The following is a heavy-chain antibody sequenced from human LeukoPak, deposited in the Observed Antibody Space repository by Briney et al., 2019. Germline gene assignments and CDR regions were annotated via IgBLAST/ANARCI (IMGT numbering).Heavy chain of an antibody. V-gene: IGHV4-34*01. CDR3: ATRIANSIVGATYVDY. CDR2: INHSGST. Sequence: SETLSLTCAVYGGSFSGYYWSWIRQPPGKGVEWIGEINHSGSTNYNPSLKSRVTISVDTSKNQFSLKLSSVTAADTAVYYCATRIANSIVGATYVDYWGQGTLVTVSS. CDR1: GGSFSGYY. J-gene: IGHJ4*02. D-gene: IGHD1-26*01.